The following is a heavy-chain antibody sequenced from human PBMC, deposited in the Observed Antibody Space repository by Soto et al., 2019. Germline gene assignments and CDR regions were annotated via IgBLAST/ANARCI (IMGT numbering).Heavy chain of an antibody. CDR1: GGTFSSYA. CDR2: IIPIFGTA. Sequence: QVQLVQSGAEVKKPGSSVKVSCKASGGTFSSYAISWVRQAPGQGLEWMGGIIPIFGTANYAQKFQGRVTITADESTSTAYMELSSLRSEDTAVYYCARVVLRFLEWLLECSRVNNWFDPWGQGTLVTVSS. V-gene: IGHV1-69*01. J-gene: IGHJ5*02. CDR3: ARVVLRFLEWLLECSRVNNWFDP. D-gene: IGHD3-3*01.